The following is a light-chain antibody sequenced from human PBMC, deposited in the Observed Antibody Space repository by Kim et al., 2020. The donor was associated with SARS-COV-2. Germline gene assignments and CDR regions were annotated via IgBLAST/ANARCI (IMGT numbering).Light chain of an antibody. Sequence: QSVLTQPPSASGTPGQRVTISCSGSSSNIGSNNVVWYQQLPGAAPNLLIYSNNQRPSGTPDRFSDSRSGTSASLAISGLQSGDEADYYCAVWDDSLKQGVFGGGTQLTVL. CDR3: AVWDDSLKQGV. V-gene: IGLV1-44*01. CDR1: SSNIGSNN. CDR2: SNN. J-gene: IGLJ3*02.